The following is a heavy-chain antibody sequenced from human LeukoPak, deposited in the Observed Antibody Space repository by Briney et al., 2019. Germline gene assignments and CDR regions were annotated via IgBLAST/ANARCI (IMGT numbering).Heavy chain of an antibody. CDR3: ARVPGSSGWNYYFDY. Sequence: GGSLRLTCAASGVTFSSYEMNWVRQAPGKGLEWVSYISGGGNTVHYADSVKGRFTISRDNTKNSLYLQMNSLRAEDTAVYYCARVPGSSGWNYYFDYWGQGTLVTVSS. CDR2: ISGGGNTV. D-gene: IGHD6-19*01. J-gene: IGHJ4*02. CDR1: GVTFSSYE. V-gene: IGHV3-48*03.